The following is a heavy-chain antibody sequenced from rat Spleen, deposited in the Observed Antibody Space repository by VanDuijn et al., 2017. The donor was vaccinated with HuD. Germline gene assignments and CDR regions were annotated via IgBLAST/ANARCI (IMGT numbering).Heavy chain of an antibody. J-gene: IGHJ4*01. CDR1: GFTFSDYY. D-gene: IGHD1-12*03. CDR3: ARHHYDGYYHGPVLGVMDA. CDR2: ISSGGGGI. V-gene: IGHV5-25*01. Sequence: EVQLVESDGGLVQPGRSLKLSCAASGFTFSDYYMAWVRQAPTKGLEWVASISSGGGGIYYLDSVKGRFTISRDNAKSTLYLQMDSLRSEDTASYYCARHHYDGYYHGPVLGVMDAWGQGDSVTVSS.